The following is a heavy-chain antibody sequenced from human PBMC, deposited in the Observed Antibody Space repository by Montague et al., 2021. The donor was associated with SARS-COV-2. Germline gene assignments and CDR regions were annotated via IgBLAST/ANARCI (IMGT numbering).Heavy chain of an antibody. CDR2: IYYSGST. Sequence: SETLSLTCTVSGGSIMSSDYYWGWIRQAPGKGLEWIGSIYYSGSTKYTPSLKTRFTMSIDKSKNQFSLRLTSVTAADTSIYYCARHETGDYCFGDWGQGTLVTVSS. CDR1: GGSIMSSDYY. CDR3: ARHETGDYCFGD. J-gene: IGHJ4*02. D-gene: IGHD7-27*01. V-gene: IGHV4-39*01.